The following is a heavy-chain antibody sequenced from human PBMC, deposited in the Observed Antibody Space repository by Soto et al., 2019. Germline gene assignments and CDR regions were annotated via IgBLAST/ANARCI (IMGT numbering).Heavy chain of an antibody. J-gene: IGHJ6*02. CDR3: ARRYEPRSHEYGMDV. Sequence: GESLKISCKGSGYSFTSYWIGWVRQMPGKGLEWMGIIYPGDSDTRYSPSFQGQVTISADKSISTAYLHWSSLKASDTAMYYCARRYEPRSHEYGMDVWGQGTTVTVSS. CDR2: IYPGDSDT. D-gene: IGHD1-20*01. V-gene: IGHV5-51*01. CDR1: GYSFTSYW.